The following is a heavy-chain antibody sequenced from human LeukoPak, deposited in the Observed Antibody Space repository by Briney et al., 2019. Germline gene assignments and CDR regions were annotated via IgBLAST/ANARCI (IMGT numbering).Heavy chain of an antibody. V-gene: IGHV3-7*02. Sequence: PGGSLRLSCIVSGFTFSNSWMNWVRQAPGKGLEWVANIKQDGSEKYYVDSVKGRFTISRDNAKNSLYLQMNSLRAEDTAVYYCASSTGFDYWGQGTLVTVSS. J-gene: IGHJ4*02. CDR1: GFTFSNSW. CDR2: IKQDGSEK. CDR3: ASSTGFDY. D-gene: IGHD3-10*01.